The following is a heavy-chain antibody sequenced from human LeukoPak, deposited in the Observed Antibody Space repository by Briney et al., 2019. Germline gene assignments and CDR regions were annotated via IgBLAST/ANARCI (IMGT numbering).Heavy chain of an antibody. CDR2: INPNSGGT. J-gene: IGHJ4*02. CDR3: ARGITMVRGAYNGNY. V-gene: IGHV1-2*02. CDR1: GFTFRNLA. D-gene: IGHD3-10*01. Sequence: PGGSLRLSCAASGFTFRNLAMHWVRQAPGQGLEWMGWINPNSGGTNYAQKFQGRVTMTRDTSISTAYMELSRLRSDDTAVYYCARGITMVRGAYNGNYWGQGTLVTVSS.